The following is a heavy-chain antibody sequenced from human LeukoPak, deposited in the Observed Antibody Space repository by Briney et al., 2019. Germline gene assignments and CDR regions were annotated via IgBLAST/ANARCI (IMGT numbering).Heavy chain of an antibody. V-gene: IGHV3-21*01. J-gene: IGHJ4*02. Sequence: GGSLRLSCAASGFTFSSYSMIWVRQAPGKGLEWVSSISSSSSYIYYADSVKGRFTISRDNAKNSLYLQMNSLRAEDTAVYYCARVYSSSWDGYLDYWGQGTLVTVSS. CDR1: GFTFSSYS. D-gene: IGHD6-13*01. CDR3: ARVYSSSWDGYLDY. CDR2: ISSSSSYI.